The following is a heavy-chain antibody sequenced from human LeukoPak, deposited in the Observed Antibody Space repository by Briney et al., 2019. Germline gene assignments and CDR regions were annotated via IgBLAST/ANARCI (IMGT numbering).Heavy chain of an antibody. D-gene: IGHD3-10*01. Sequence: GGSLRLSCAASGFTFSSYAMSWVRQAPGKGLEWVSAISGSGGSTYYADSVKGRFTISRDKSKNTLYLQMNSLRAEDTAVYYCAGDLISGSGSLGYWGQGTLVTVSS. V-gene: IGHV3-23*01. CDR3: AGDLISGSGSLGY. J-gene: IGHJ4*02. CDR2: ISGSGGST. CDR1: GFTFSSYA.